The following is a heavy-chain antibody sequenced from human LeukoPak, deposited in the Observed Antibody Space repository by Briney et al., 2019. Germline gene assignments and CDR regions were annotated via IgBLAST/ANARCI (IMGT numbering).Heavy chain of an antibody. Sequence: GGSLRLSCAASGFSFSDYATNWVRQAPGMGLEWVSAISGGGSGTYYADSVKGRFTISRDNSKHTLYLQMNSLRAEDTAVYYCAKDIIDYCSSTSCYSENYFDYWGQGTLVTVSS. V-gene: IGHV3-23*01. CDR3: AKDIIDYCSSTSCYSENYFDY. J-gene: IGHJ4*02. CDR1: GFSFSDYA. D-gene: IGHD2-2*02. CDR2: ISGGGSGT.